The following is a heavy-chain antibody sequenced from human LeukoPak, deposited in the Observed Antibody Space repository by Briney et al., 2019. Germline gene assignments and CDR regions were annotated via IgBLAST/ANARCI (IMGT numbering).Heavy chain of an antibody. Sequence: PSETLSLTCTVSGGSISSYYLTWIRQSPGTGLEWIGYIHDSVNTDYNPSLKSRVTISLDTSNKQYSLKLNSVPAEDTAVYYCARERITIFGVVTPPFEYWGQGPLVPVSS. CDR3: ARERITIFGVVTPPFEY. D-gene: IGHD3-3*01. J-gene: IGHJ4*02. CDR1: GGSISSYY. CDR2: IHDSVNT. V-gene: IGHV4-59*01.